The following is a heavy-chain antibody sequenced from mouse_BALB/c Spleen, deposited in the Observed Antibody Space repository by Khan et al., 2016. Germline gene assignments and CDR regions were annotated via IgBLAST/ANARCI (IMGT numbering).Heavy chain of an antibody. CDR3: ARWSYYYGSSYGWFAY. Sequence: VQLQESGAELAKPGASVKMSCKASGYTFTDYWMHWVKQRPGQGLEWIGYINPNTGYTEYNQKLKDKATLTADKSSSTAYMQLSSLTSEDSAVYYCARWSYYYGSSYGWFAYWGQGTLVTVSA. CDR1: GYTFTDYW. J-gene: IGHJ3*01. D-gene: IGHD1-1*01. CDR2: INPNTGYT. V-gene: IGHV1-7*01.